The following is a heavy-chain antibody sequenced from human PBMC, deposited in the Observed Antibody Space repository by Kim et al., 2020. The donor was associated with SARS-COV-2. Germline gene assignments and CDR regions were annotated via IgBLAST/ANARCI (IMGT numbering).Heavy chain of an antibody. CDR3: AKGGGAVVFSDSELDV. J-gene: IGHJ6*02. V-gene: IGHV3-23*01. CDR2: ISGRASST. CDR1: GFTFSSYA. Sequence: GGSLRLSCAASGFTFSSYAMSWVRQAPGKGLEWVSGISGRASSTSYADSVNGRFTISRDNSKNTLFLQMNNLRIEDTAMYYCAKGGGAVVFSDSELDVWGPGTTVTASS. D-gene: IGHD3-16*01.